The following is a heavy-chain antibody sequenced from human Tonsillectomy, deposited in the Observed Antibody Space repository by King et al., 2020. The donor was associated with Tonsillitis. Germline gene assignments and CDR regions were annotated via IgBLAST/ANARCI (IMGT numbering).Heavy chain of an antibody. CDR2: IIPILGIA. Sequence: QLVQSGAEVKKPGSSVKVSCKASGGTFSSYAISWVRQAPGQGLEWIGRIIPILGIANYAQKLQGRVTITADKSTSTAYMELSSLRSEDTAVYYCASGYYDSSGYLVYWGQGTLVTVSS. CDR1: GGTFSSYA. V-gene: IGHV1-69*09. D-gene: IGHD3-22*01. J-gene: IGHJ4*02. CDR3: ASGYYDSSGYLVY.